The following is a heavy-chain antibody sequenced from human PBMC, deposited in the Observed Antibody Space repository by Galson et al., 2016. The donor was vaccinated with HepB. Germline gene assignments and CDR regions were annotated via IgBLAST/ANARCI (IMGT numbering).Heavy chain of an antibody. CDR3: AKDAVVVVPALNWFDP. Sequence: SVKVSCKASGYTFTSYGINWVRQAPGQGLEWMGWISAYDGNTKYAQKSQGRLTMTTDTSTTTAYMELRSLRSDDTAVYYCAKDAVVVVPALNWFDPWGPGTLVTVSS. CDR2: ISAYDGNT. D-gene: IGHD2-21*02. V-gene: IGHV1-18*01. J-gene: IGHJ5*02. CDR1: GYTFTSYG.